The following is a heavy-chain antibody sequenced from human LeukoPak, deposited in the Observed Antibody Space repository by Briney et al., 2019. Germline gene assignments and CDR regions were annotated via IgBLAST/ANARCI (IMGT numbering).Heavy chain of an antibody. Sequence: GGSLRLSCAASGFTFSSYSMNSVRQAPGKGLEWVSYISSSSTIYYSDSVKGRFTISRDNAKNSLYLQMNSLRAEDTAVYYCARGVIYCSSTSCYSYYYYYMDVWGKGTTVTVSS. CDR2: ISSSSTI. CDR1: GFTFSSYS. D-gene: IGHD2-2*01. J-gene: IGHJ6*03. V-gene: IGHV3-48*01. CDR3: ARGVIYCSSTSCYSYYYYYMDV.